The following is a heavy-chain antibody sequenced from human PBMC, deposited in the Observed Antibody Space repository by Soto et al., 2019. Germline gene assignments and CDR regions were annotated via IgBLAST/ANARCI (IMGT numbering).Heavy chain of an antibody. D-gene: IGHD3-10*01. Sequence: SETLSLTCTVSGGSISSYYWSWIRQPPGKGLEWIGYIYYSGSTNYDPSLKSRVTISVATSRNQFSLRLNSVTAADTAVYYCARIGAGTNYYYYYMDVWGKGTTVTVSS. V-gene: IGHV4-59*01. CDR3: ARIGAGTNYYYYYMDV. CDR2: IYYSGST. J-gene: IGHJ6*03. CDR1: GGSISSYY.